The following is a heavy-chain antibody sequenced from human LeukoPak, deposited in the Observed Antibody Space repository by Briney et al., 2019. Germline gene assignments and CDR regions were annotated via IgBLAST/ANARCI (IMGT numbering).Heavy chain of an antibody. Sequence: ASVKVSCKASGGTFSSYAISWVRQAPGQGLEWMGGIIPIFGTASYAQKFQGRVTITADESTSTAYMELSSLRSEDTAVYYCARGIGDYSSSYTDYWGQGTLVTVSS. CDR1: GGTFSSYA. J-gene: IGHJ4*02. CDR3: ARGIGDYSSSYTDY. V-gene: IGHV1-69*13. D-gene: IGHD6-13*01. CDR2: IIPIFGTA.